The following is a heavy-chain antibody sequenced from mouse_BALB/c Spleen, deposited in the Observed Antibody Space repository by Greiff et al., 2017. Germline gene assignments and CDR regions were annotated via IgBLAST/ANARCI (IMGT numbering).Heavy chain of an antibody. V-gene: IGHV5-12-2*01. J-gene: IGHJ1*01. CDR2: ISNGGGST. CDR1: GFTFSSYT. D-gene: IGHD2-1*01. CDR3: ARQGGNYVNWYFDV. Sequence: EVKVEESGGGLVQPGGSLKLSCAASGFTFSSYTMSWVRQTPEKRLEWVAYISNGGGSTYYPDTVKGRFTISRDNAKNTLYLQMSSLKSEDTAMYYCARQGGNYVNWYFDVWGAGTTVTVSS.